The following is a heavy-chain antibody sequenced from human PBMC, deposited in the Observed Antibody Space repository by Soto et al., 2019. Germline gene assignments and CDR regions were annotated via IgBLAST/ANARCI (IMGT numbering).Heavy chain of an antibody. J-gene: IGHJ4*02. CDR3: ARLDYGDSAFDL. D-gene: IGHD4-17*01. Sequence: LSPTCTFSRGSSNDGSYHWMLLRQHPGKGLEFIGYIFYTGSNYYNPSLENRVTMSAEKYNNEVSLRLNSLTAAGTAVYYCARLDYGDSAFDLWGRGTLVTVSS. CDR1: RGSSNDGSYH. V-gene: IGHV4-31*03. CDR2: IFYTGSN.